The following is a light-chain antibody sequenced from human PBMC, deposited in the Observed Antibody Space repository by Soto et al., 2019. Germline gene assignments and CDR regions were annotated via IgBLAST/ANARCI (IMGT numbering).Light chain of an antibody. J-gene: IGKJ4*01. Sequence: INLKHSLSSLSASVGDIVTITCLASQDISSYLAWYQPKPGKAPKLLIFAASILQSGVPSRFSGSGSETDFTLTINSLQPEDFATYYCQKLSGYPLNCGGGTKGDIK. CDR2: AAS. V-gene: IGKV1-9*01. CDR3: QKLSGYPLN. CDR1: QDISSY.